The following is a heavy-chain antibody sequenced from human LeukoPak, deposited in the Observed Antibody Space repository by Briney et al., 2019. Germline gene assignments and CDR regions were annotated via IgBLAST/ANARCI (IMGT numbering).Heavy chain of an antibody. CDR2: ISHSGIT. J-gene: IGHJ2*01. CDR1: GGSLNGYY. Sequence: SETLSLTCAVYGGSLNGYYWSWIRQPPGRGLEWIGEISHSGITNYNPSLESRVIISVDTSKNQFSLKLNSVTAADTAVYFCARSYCTRDSCYWYFDLWGRDNMVTVSS. D-gene: IGHD2-8*02. V-gene: IGHV4-34*01. CDR3: ARSYCTRDSCYWYFDL.